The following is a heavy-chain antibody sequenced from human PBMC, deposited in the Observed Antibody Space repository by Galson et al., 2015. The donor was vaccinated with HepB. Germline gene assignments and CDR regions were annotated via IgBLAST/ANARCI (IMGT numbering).Heavy chain of an antibody. J-gene: IGHJ6*02. CDR2: IFWNDHK. D-gene: IGHD6-13*01. Sequence: PALVKPTQTLTLTCTYSGFSLSTSRVAVGWIRQPPGKALEWLALIFWNDHKRCSPSLKSRLSITKDTSKDQVVLEMTNMDPVDTAPYDCAHIRVREGYYSGMGVWGQGTTVTVSS. CDR1: GFSLSTSRVA. V-gene: IGHV2-5*01. CDR3: AHIRVREGYYSGMGV.